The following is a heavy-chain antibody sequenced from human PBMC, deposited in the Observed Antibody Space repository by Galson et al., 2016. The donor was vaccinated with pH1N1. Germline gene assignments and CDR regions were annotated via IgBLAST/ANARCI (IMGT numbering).Heavy chain of an antibody. CDR2: IIAIFGTT. CDR3: AKHTGYTLRDNYVDQ. Sequence: SVKVSCKVSGGIFRSHAISWVRQAPGQGLEWMGGIIAIFGTTDYAQKFQGRFTITADEPTNTVYMVLSSLRSEDTAVFYCAKHTGYTLRDNYVDQWGQGTLVTVPS. D-gene: IGHD3-9*01. J-gene: IGHJ5*02. V-gene: IGHV1-69*13. CDR1: GGIFRSHA.